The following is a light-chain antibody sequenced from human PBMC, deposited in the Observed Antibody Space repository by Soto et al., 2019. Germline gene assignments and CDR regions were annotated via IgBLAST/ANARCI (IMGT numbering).Light chain of an antibody. J-gene: IGKJ1*01. V-gene: IGKV3-15*01. CDR3: QHYNNWPPWT. CDR2: GAS. Sequence: EIVMTQSPATLCVSTGERPTLSCSASHSVSSNLAWYQQKPGQAPRLLIYGASTRATGIPARFSGSGSGTEFTLTIRSLQAEDFAIYYCQHYNNWPPWTFGQWT. CDR1: HSVSSN.